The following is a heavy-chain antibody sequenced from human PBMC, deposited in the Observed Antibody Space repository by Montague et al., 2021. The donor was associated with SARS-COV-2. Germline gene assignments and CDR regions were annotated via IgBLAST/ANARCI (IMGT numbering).Heavy chain of an antibody. V-gene: IGHV4-34*01. CDR3: ARGARQGYGFRLGSFDS. Sequence: SETLSLTCAVYGGSFSGYYWNWIRQPPGKGLEWTGEINHSGSTNYNPSLKSRVTMSVDTSKNQFSLKLSSVTAADTAVYYCARGARQGYGFRLGSFDSWGQGTLVTVS. CDR1: GGSFSGYY. D-gene: IGHD3-10*01. CDR2: INHSGST. J-gene: IGHJ4*02.